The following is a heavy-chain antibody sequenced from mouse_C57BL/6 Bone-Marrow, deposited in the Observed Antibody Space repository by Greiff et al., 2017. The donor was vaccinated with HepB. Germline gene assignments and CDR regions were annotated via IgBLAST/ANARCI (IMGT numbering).Heavy chain of an antibody. CDR1: GYPFPTYW. D-gene: IGHD1-1*02. CDR2: IYPGSGST. CDR3: ASGVYPYYAMDY. V-gene: IGHV1-55*01. Sequence: QFNLRHPGAELLKPGASVRFSSKASGYPFPTYWLTWVRQSPGQGLEWIGDIYPGSGSTNYNDKFKSRATLTVDTSSSTAYMQLSSLTSEDSAVYYCASGVYPYYAMDYWGQGTSVTVSS. J-gene: IGHJ4*01.